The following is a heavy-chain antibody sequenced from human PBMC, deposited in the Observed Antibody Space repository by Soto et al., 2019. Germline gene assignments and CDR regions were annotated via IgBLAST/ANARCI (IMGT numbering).Heavy chain of an antibody. D-gene: IGHD6-19*01. J-gene: IGHJ6*02. Sequence: ETLSLTCAVYGGSLIGYYWSWIRQPPRKGLEWIGEINQSGSTNYNPSLKSRVTISVDTSKNQFSLKLSSVTAADTAVYYCARGGVAVAGSAYYGMDVWGQGTTVTVSS. CDR2: INQSGST. CDR1: GGSLIGYY. V-gene: IGHV4-34*01. CDR3: ARGGVAVAGSAYYGMDV.